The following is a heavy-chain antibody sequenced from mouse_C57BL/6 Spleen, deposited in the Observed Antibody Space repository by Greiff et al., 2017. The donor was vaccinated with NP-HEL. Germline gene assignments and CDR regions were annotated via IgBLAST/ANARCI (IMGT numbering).Heavy chain of an antibody. J-gene: IGHJ4*01. CDR2: INPSTGGT. CDR1: GYSFTGYY. V-gene: IGHV1-42*01. Sequence: VQLQQSGPELVKPGASVKISCKASGYSFTGYYMNWVKQSPEKSLEWIGEINPSTGGTTYNQKFKAKATLTVDKSSSTAYMQLKSLTSEDSAVYYCARFYDYDGRYYAMDYWGQGTSVTVSS. CDR3: ARFYDYDGRYYAMDY. D-gene: IGHD2-4*01.